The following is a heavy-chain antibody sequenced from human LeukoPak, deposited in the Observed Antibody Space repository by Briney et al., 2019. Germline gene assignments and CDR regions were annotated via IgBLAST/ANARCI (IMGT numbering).Heavy chain of an antibody. Sequence: SVKVSCKASGGIFSDYPINWVRQAPGQGLEWLGGIIPKYSASNYAQAFQGRVTITADESTNTVYMEMSGLRPDDTAVYYCVRPDRIFGVPAAFDAWGQGTMVTVSS. J-gene: IGHJ3*01. CDR1: GGIFSDYP. CDR2: IIPKYSAS. CDR3: VRPDRIFGVPAAFDA. D-gene: IGHD3-3*02. V-gene: IGHV1-69*13.